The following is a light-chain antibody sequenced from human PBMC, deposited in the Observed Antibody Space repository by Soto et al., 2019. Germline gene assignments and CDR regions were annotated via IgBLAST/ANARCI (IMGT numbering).Light chain of an antibody. CDR3: QTWDTGIRV. CDR1: SGHSNYV. J-gene: IGLJ2*01. V-gene: IGLV4-69*01. Sequence: QHVLTQSPSASASLGASVKLTCTLSSGHSNYVIAWHQQQPEKGPRYLMKLNSDGSHSKGDGIPDRFSGSSSGAERYLTISSLQSEDEADYYCQTWDTGIRVFGGGTKVTVL. CDR2: LNSDGSH.